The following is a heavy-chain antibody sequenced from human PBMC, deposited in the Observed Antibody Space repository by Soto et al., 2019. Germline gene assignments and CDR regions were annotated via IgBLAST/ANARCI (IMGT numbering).Heavy chain of an antibody. CDR2: IYYSGST. Sequence: QVQLQESGPGVVKPSQTLSLTCTVSGGSISSGDYYWSWIRQPPGKGLEWIGYIYYSGSTYYKPSLKSRVTILVDTSKNQFSLKLSSVTAADTAVYYWASVYCSGGSCYWGGNWFDPWGQGTLVTVSS. CDR1: GGSISSGDYY. D-gene: IGHD2-15*01. J-gene: IGHJ5*02. CDR3: ASVYCSGGSCYWGGNWFDP. V-gene: IGHV4-30-4*01.